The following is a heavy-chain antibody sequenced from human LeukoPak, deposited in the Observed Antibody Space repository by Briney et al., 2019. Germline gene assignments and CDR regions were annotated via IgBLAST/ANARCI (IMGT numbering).Heavy chain of an antibody. D-gene: IGHD1-26*01. CDR1: GYTLSELS. J-gene: IGHJ3*02. V-gene: IGHV1-24*01. CDR3: ARTISERYYESAFDI. CDR2: FDPEDGET. Sequence: ASVKVSCKVSGYTLSELSMHWVRQAPGKGLEWMGGFDPEDGETIYAQKFQGRVTMTEDTSTDTAYMELRSLRSDDTAVYYCARTISERYYESAFDIWGQGTMVTVSS.